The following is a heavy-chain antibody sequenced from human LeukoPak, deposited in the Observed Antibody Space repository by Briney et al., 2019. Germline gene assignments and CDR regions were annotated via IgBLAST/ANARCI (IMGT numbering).Heavy chain of an antibody. V-gene: IGHV3-30-3*01. Sequence: GGSLRLSCAASGFTFSSYAMHWVRQAPGKGLEWVAVISYDGSNKYYADSVKGRFTISRDNSKNTLYLQMNSLRAEDTAVYYCARDYYGSGSYQWGQGTLVTVSS. CDR1: GFTFSSYA. J-gene: IGHJ4*02. D-gene: IGHD3-10*01. CDR2: ISYDGSNK. CDR3: ARDYYGSGSYQ.